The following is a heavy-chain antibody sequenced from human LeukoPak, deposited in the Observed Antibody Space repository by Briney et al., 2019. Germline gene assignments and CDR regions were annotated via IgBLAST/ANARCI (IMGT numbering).Heavy chain of an antibody. V-gene: IGHV4-39*01. D-gene: IGHD3-22*01. J-gene: IGHJ4*02. CDR1: GGSISSSIYY. CDR3: AADSSGYYALYYFDY. Sequence: SETLSLTCTVSGGSISSSIYYWGWIRQPPGKGLEWIGSIYYSGSTYYNPSLKSRVTISVDTSKNQFSLKLSSVTAADTAVYYCAADSSGYYALYYFDYWGQGTLVTVSS. CDR2: IYYSGST.